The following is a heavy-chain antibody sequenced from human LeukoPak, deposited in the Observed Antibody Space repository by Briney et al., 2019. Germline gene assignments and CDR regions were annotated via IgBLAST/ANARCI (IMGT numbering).Heavy chain of an antibody. J-gene: IGHJ6*02. D-gene: IGHD3-10*01. Sequence: SETLSLTCTVSGGSISSYYWSWIRQPPGKGLEWIGYIYYSGSTNYNPSLKSRVTISVDTSKNQFSLKLSSVTAADTAVYYCARYWVRVVRGMDVWGQGTTVTVSS. V-gene: IGHV4-59*08. CDR3: ARYWVRVVRGMDV. CDR1: GGSISSYY. CDR2: IYYSGST.